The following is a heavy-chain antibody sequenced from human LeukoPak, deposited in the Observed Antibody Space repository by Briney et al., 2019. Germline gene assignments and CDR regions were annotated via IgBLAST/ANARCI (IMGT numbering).Heavy chain of an antibody. CDR1: GFTFSSYA. D-gene: IGHD3-10*01. J-gene: IGHJ4*02. CDR3: ANQYYYGSGSPKRRYYFDY. CDR2: ISGSGGST. V-gene: IGHV3-23*01. Sequence: PGGSLRLSCAASGFTFSSYAISWVRQAPGKGLEWVSAISGSGGSTYYADSVKGRFTISRDNSKNTRYLQMNSLRAEDTAVYYCANQYYYGSGSPKRRYYFDYWGQGTLVTVSS.